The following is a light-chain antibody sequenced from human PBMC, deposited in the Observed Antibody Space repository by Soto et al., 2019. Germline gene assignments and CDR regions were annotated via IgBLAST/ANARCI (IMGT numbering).Light chain of an antibody. Sequence: DVVMTQSPLSLVVTPGEPASISCRSSQSLLHSKGNNYLDWYLQKPGQSPQLLIYFGSNRASGVTDRFSGSASGTDFTLKISRVEAEDVGVYYCMQALNVPLTFGGGTKVEIK. CDR3: MQALNVPLT. CDR2: FGS. V-gene: IGKV2-28*01. J-gene: IGKJ4*01. CDR1: QSLLHSKGNNY.